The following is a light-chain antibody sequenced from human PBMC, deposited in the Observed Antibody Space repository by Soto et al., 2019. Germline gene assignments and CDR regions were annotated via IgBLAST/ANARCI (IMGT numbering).Light chain of an antibody. V-gene: IGKV3-20*01. CDR1: QSVSSS. Sequence: EIVLTQSPATLSLSPGERATLSCRASQSVSSSLAWYQQKPGQAPRLLIYGASSRATGIPDRFSGSGSGTDFTLTISRLEPDDVAVYYCQQYDTSPPMYTFGQGTKVDIK. J-gene: IGKJ2*01. CDR2: GAS. CDR3: QQYDTSPPMYT.